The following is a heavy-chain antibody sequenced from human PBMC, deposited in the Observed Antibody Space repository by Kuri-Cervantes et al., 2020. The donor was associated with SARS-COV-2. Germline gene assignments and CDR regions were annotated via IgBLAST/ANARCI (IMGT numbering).Heavy chain of an antibody. CDR3: ARGDYSSGYYYYYMDV. CDR1: GFTFSSYA. D-gene: IGHD4-11*01. V-gene: IGHV3-64*02. CDR2: ISSNGGST. J-gene: IGHJ6*03. Sequence: GGSLRLSCAASGFTFSSYAMHWVRQAPGKGLEYVSAISSNGGSTYYADSVKGRFTISRDNSKNTLYLQMGSLRAEDMAVYYCARGDYSSGYYYYYMDVWGKGTTVTVSS.